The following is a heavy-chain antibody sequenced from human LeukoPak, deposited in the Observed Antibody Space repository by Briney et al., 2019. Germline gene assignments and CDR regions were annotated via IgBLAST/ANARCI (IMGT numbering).Heavy chain of an antibody. CDR3: AKPQGTDVVVIAIEFDY. J-gene: IGHJ4*02. Sequence: GGSLRPSCAASGFTFSSYAMSWVRQAPGKGLEWVSAISGSGGSTYYADSVKGRFTISRDNSKNTLYLQMNSLRAEDTAVYYCAKPQGTDVVVIAIEFDYWGQGTLVTVSS. V-gene: IGHV3-23*01. CDR1: GFTFSSYA. CDR2: ISGSGGST. D-gene: IGHD2-21*01.